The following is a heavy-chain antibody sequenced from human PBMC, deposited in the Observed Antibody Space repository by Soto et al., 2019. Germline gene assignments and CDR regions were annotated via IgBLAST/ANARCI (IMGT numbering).Heavy chain of an antibody. CDR2: IWYDGSNK. V-gene: IGHV3-33*01. CDR1: GFTFSSYG. D-gene: IGHD5-12*01. CDR3: AREGRGEWLYNAFDI. Sequence: GGSLRLSCAASGFTFSSYGMHWVRQAPGKGLEWVAVIWYDGSNKYYADSVKGRFTISRDNSKNTLYLQMNSLRAEDTAVYYCAREGRGEWLYNAFDIWGQGTMVTVSS. J-gene: IGHJ3*02.